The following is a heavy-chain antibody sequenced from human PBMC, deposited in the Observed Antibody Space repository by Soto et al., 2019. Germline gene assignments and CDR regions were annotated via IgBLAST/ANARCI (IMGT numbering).Heavy chain of an antibody. CDR2: IYHSGST. D-gene: IGHD3-10*01. Sequence: QVQLQESGPGLVKPSGTLSLTCAVSSGSISSSNWWSWVRQPPGKGLEWIGEIYHSGSTNYNPSLKSRVTTSFDKSKNQFSLKPSSVTAAHTAVYYCARRRMVRRVPTNFDYWGQGTLVTVSS. CDR1: SGSISSSNW. CDR3: ARRRMVRRVPTNFDY. V-gene: IGHV4-4*02. J-gene: IGHJ4*02.